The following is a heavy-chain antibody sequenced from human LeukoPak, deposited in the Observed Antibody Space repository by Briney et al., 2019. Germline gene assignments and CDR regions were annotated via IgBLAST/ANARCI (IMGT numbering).Heavy chain of an antibody. CDR3: ARAGRSYQLLPYYYCGMDV. J-gene: IGHJ6*02. D-gene: IGHD2-2*01. CDR1: GGSLSIYY. V-gene: IGHV4-4*07. CDR2: IFTSGST. Sequence: LETLSLTRNVSGGSLSIYYWSWVRQPAGKGLEWIGAIFTSGSTNYNPSLKSRVTMSVDTSKNQFSLKLSSVTAADTAVYYCARAGRSYQLLPYYYCGMDVWGQGTTVTVSS.